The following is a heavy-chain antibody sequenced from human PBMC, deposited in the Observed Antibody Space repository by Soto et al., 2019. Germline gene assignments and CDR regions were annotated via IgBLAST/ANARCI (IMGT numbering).Heavy chain of an antibody. J-gene: IGHJ6*02. D-gene: IGHD1-26*01. CDR3: ARGATSQLNYYYGMDV. CDR2: IDPSDSYT. Sequence: GESLKISCKGSGYSFTSYWISWVRQMPGKVLEWMGRIDPSDSYTNYSPSFQGHVTISADKSISTAYLQWSSLKASDTAMYYCARGATSQLNYYYGMDVWGQGXTVTVYS. CDR1: GYSFTSYW. V-gene: IGHV5-10-1*01.